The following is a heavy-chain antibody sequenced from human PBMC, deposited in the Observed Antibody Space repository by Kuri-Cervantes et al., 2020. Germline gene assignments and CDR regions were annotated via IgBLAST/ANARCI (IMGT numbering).Heavy chain of an antibody. CDR1: GSTFSSYW. D-gene: IGHD2-21*02. CDR2: IKQDGSEK. Sequence: GGSLRLSCAASGSTFSSYWMSWVRQAPGKGLEWVANIKQDGSEKYYVDSVKGRFTISRDNAKNSLYLQMNSLKTEDTAVYYCTTGKAYCGGDCYSDAFDIWGQGTMVTVSS. V-gene: IGHV3-7*03. J-gene: IGHJ3*02. CDR3: TTGKAYCGGDCYSDAFDI.